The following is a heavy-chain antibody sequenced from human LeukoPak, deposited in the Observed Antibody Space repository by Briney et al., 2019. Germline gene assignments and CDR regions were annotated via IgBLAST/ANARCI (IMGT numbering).Heavy chain of an antibody. CDR1: GYTFTSYY. V-gene: IGHV1-46*03. Sequence: GASVKVSCKASGYTFTSYYMHWVRQPPAQGLEWMGIINPSGGSTSFAQKFQGRVTMTRDTSTSTVYMELSSLRSEDTAVYYCARDLYGSGSYYEYFQHCGQGTLGTVSS. CDR3: ARDLYGSGSYYEYFQH. J-gene: IGHJ1*01. CDR2: INPSGGST. D-gene: IGHD3-10*01.